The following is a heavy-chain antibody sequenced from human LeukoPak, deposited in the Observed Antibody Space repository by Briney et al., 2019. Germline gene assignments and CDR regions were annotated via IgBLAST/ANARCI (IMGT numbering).Heavy chain of an antibody. D-gene: IGHD6-19*01. J-gene: IGHJ1*01. CDR3: AKVKGTGWYGYFHH. Sequence: GGSLRLSCTASGFTFSAYAMNWVRQAPGRGLEWVSAISGSGGSIYYADSVKGRFTVSRDNSKNILHLQMSSLRAEDTAVYYCAKVKGTGWYGYFHHWGQGALVTVSS. CDR1: GFTFSAYA. V-gene: IGHV3-23*01. CDR2: ISGSGGSI.